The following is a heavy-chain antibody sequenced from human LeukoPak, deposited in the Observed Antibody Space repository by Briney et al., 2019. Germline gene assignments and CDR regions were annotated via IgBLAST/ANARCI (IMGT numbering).Heavy chain of an antibody. CDR1: RFTFSNYW. Sequence: GGSLRLSCAASRFTFSNYWMSWVRQAPGKGLEWVANIKQDGSEKYYVDSVRGRFTISRDNAKDSLYLQMNSLRAEDTAVYYCGRAVGNSGNDYWGQGTLVTVSS. CDR3: GRAVGNSGNDY. D-gene: IGHD4-23*01. CDR2: IKQDGSEK. J-gene: IGHJ4*02. V-gene: IGHV3-7*04.